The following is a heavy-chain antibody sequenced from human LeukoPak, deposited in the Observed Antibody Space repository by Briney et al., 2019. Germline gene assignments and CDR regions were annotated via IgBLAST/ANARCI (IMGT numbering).Heavy chain of an antibody. Sequence: ASVKVSCKTSGYTFTGYYMHWVRQAPGQGLEWMGWINPNSGGTNYAQKFQGRVTMTRDTSISTAYMELSRLRSDDTAVYYCARDSGDSGYFDLWGRGTLVTVSS. CDR2: INPNSGGT. CDR1: GYTFTGYY. V-gene: IGHV1-2*02. D-gene: IGHD4-17*01. CDR3: ARDSGDSGYFDL. J-gene: IGHJ2*01.